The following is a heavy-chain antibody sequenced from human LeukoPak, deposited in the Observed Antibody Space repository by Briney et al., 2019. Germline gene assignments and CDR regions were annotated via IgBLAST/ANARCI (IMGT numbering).Heavy chain of an antibody. CDR1: GFTLSSYG. J-gene: IGHJ3*02. V-gene: IGHV3-33*01. CDR2: IWYDGSNK. CDR3: ARERDYDFWSGYYDAFDI. Sequence: PGRSLRLSCAASGFTLSSYGMHWVRQAPGKGLEWVAVIWYDGSNKYYADSVKGRFTISRDNSKNTLYLQMNSLRAEDTAVYYCARERDYDFWSGYYDAFDIWGQGTMVTVSS. D-gene: IGHD3-3*01.